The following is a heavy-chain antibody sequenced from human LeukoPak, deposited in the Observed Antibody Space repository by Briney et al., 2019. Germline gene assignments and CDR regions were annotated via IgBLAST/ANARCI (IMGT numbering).Heavy chain of an antibody. CDR1: GFAFSSYE. CDR2: ISSSGSTI. CDR3: ARRYSSSWYSYYYYYMDV. V-gene: IGHV3-48*03. Sequence: GGSLRLSCAASGFAFSSYEMNWVRQAPGKGLEWVSYISSSGSTIYYADSVKGRFTISRDNAKNSLYLQMNSLRAEDTAVYYCARRYSSSWYSYYYYYMDVWGKGTTVTISS. J-gene: IGHJ6*03. D-gene: IGHD6-13*01.